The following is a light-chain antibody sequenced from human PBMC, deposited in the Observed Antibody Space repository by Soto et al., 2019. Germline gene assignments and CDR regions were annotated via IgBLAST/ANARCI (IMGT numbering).Light chain of an antibody. CDR1: QSISNN. V-gene: IGKV1D-13*01. Sequence: QLTHSLSSRFAFLDNGSLIICRASQSISNNINWYQQKPRKAPKLLIFAASSLQSGVPSRFSGSGSGTDFTLTISSLQPEDFATYYCQQYKNYPQFTFGQGTKVDI. CDR2: AAS. J-gene: IGKJ3*01. CDR3: QQYKNYPQFT.